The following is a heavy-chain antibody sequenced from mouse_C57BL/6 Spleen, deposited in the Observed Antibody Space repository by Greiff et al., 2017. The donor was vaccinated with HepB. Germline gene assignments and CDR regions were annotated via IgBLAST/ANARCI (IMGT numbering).Heavy chain of an antibody. CDR1: GYTFTSYW. V-gene: IGHV1-61*01. D-gene: IGHD3-2*02. CDR3: ARGAQATPFDY. CDR2: IYPSDSET. Sequence: VQLQQPGAELVRPGSSVKLSCKASGYTFTSYWMDWVKQRLGQGLEWIGNIYPSDSETHYNQKFKDKATLTVDKSSSTAYMQLSSLTSEDSAVYYCARGAQATPFDYWGQGTTLTVSS. J-gene: IGHJ2*01.